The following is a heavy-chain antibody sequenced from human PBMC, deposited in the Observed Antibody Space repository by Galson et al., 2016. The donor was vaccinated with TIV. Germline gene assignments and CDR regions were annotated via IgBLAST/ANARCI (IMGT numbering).Heavy chain of an antibody. J-gene: IGHJ4*02. CDR2: ISSSGRFV. D-gene: IGHD2/OR15-2a*01. CDR1: GFTFSSYG. V-gene: IGHV3-21*01. CDR3: ARVRGDGEYSYGAFVY. Sequence: SLRLSCAASGFTFSSYGMHWVRQTPGKGLEWVSTISSSGRFVYYADSLKGRFTISRDSATSSLHLQMNSLRAEDSGIYYCARVRGDGEYSYGAFVYWGQGTLVTVSS.